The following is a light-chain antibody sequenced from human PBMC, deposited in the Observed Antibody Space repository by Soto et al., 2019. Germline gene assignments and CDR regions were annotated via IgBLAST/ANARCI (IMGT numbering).Light chain of an antibody. CDR2: EGS. Sequence: QSVLTQPVSVSGSPGQSITISCTGTSXDVGSYKFVSWYQQHPGKAPKLLIYEGSKRPSGVSNRFSGSKSGNTASLTISGLQAEDEADYYCCSYAGSGTYVFETGTKVIIL. CDR1: SXDVGSYKF. CDR3: CSYAGSGTYV. J-gene: IGLJ1*01. V-gene: IGLV2-23*01.